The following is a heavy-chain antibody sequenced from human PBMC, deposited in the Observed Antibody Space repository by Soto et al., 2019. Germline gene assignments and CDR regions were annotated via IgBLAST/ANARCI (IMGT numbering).Heavy chain of an antibody. Sequence: PSETLSLTCTVSGGPISSYYWSWIRQPPGKGLEWIGYIYYSGSTNYNPSLKSRVTISVDTSKNQFSLKLSSVTAADTAVYYCAREGNGITFGGVIVPAPFDYWGQGTLVTVSS. D-gene: IGHD3-16*02. CDR3: AREGNGITFGGVIVPAPFDY. V-gene: IGHV4-59*01. J-gene: IGHJ4*02. CDR2: IYYSGST. CDR1: GGPISSYY.